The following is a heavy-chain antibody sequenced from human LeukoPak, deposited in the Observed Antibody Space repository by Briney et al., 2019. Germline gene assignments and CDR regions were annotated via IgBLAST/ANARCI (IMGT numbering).Heavy chain of an antibody. CDR1: GGSISSYY. CDR2: IYYSGST. V-gene: IGHV4-59*04. J-gene: IGHJ6*03. Sequence: PSETLSLTCTVSGGSISSYYWSWIRQPPGKGLEWIGYIYYSGSTYYNPSLKSRVSISVDTSKNQFSLKLSSVTAADTAVYYCATKGHSSSWYVYYYMDVWGKGTTVTISS. CDR3: ATKGHSSSWYVYYYMDV. D-gene: IGHD6-13*01.